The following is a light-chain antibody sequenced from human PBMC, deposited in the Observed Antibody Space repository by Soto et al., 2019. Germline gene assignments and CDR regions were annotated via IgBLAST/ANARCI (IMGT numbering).Light chain of an antibody. Sequence: DVQMTQSPSTLSASVGDRVTITCRASQSIDSWLAWYQQKPGKAPNLLIYKASTLETGVPSRFSGSGSGTEFTLTISSLQSDDFATYYCQQYNSYSSITFGQGTRLEIK. J-gene: IGKJ5*01. CDR3: QQYNSYSSIT. V-gene: IGKV1-5*03. CDR1: QSIDSW. CDR2: KAS.